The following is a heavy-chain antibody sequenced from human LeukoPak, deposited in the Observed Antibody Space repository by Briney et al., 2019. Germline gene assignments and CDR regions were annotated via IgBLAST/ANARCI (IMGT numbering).Heavy chain of an antibody. V-gene: IGHV4-59*01. CDR3: ARSKTPWDAFDI. D-gene: IGHD2-15*01. Sequence: SETLSLTCAVYGASLSDYYWSWIRQPPGKGLEWIGYIYYSGSTNYNPSLKSRVTISVDTSKNQFSLKLTSVTAADTAVYYCARSKTPWDAFDIWGQGTMVTVSS. CDR2: IYYSGST. CDR1: GASLSDYY. J-gene: IGHJ3*02.